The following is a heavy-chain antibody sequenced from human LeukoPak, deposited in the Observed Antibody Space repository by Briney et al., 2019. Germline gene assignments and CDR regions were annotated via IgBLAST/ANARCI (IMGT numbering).Heavy chain of an antibody. D-gene: IGHD3-16*01. Sequence: SETLSLTRTVSGYSISSGYYWGWIRQPPGKGLEWIRSIYYSGSTYYNPSLNSRVTISVDTSKNQFSLNLSSVTAADTAVYYCARLITAFQAFDSWGQGTLVTVSS. CDR2: IYYSGST. J-gene: IGHJ4*02. CDR3: ARLITAFQAFDS. CDR1: GYSISSGYY. V-gene: IGHV4-38-2*02.